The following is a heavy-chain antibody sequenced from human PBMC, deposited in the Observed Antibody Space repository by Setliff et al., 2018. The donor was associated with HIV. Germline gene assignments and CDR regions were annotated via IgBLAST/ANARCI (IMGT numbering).Heavy chain of an antibody. Sequence: SETLSLTCTVSGGSISSSTYYWGWIRQPPGKGLEWIGSIYYSGSTYYNPSLKSRVTISVDTSKNQFSLKLSSVTAADTAMYHCTRVGTYGVGGWFDPWGQGSLVTVSS. V-gene: IGHV4-39*07. J-gene: IGHJ5*02. CDR3: TRVGTYGVGGWFDP. D-gene: IGHD3-16*01. CDR1: GGSISSSTYY. CDR2: IYYSGST.